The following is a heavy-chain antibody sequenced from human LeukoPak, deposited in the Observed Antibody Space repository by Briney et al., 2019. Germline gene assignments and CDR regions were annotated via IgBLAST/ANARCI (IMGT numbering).Heavy chain of an antibody. CDR2: INSDGSST. V-gene: IGHV3-74*01. Sequence: PGGSLRLSCAASGFTVSNYWMHWVRQAPGKGLVWVSRINSDGSSTSYADSVKGRFTISRDNAKNTLSLQMNSLRAEDTAVYYCAKDRNDFGDYRIFDYWGQGTLVTVSS. D-gene: IGHD4-17*01. CDR3: AKDRNDFGDYRIFDY. CDR1: GFTVSNYW. J-gene: IGHJ4*02.